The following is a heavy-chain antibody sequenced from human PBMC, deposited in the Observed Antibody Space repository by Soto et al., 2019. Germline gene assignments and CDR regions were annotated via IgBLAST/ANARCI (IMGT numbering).Heavy chain of an antibody. CDR3: ASCSGGSCYSWWYFDL. V-gene: IGHV3-7*01. J-gene: IGHJ2*01. D-gene: IGHD2-15*01. CDR1: GFTFSSYW. Sequence: EVQLMESGGGLVQPGGSLRLSCAASGFTFSSYWMSWVRQAPGKGLEWVANIKQDGSEKYYVDSVKGRFTISRDNAKNSLYLQMNSLRAEDTAVYYCASCSGGSCYSWWYFDLWGRGTLVTVSS. CDR2: IKQDGSEK.